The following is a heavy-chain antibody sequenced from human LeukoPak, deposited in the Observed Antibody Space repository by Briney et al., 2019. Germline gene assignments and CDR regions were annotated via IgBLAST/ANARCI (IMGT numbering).Heavy chain of an antibody. J-gene: IGHJ4*02. Sequence: SETLSLTCTVSGGSIISSTYYWGWIRQPPGKGLEWIGTIYYGESTYYNPSLKSRVTISGGMSKNQFSLKLSSVSAADTAVYYCARGLKYYDVLTGYESYFDYWGQGTLVTVSS. V-gene: IGHV4-39*07. D-gene: IGHD3-9*01. CDR3: ARGLKYYDVLTGYESYFDY. CDR1: GGSIISSTYY. CDR2: IYYGEST.